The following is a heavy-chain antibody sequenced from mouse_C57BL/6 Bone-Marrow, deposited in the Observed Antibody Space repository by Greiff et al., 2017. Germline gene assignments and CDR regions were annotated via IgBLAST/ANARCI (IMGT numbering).Heavy chain of an antibody. V-gene: IGHV5-17*01. CDR1: GFTFSDYG. Sequence: DVKLVESGGGLVKPGGSLKLSCAASGFTFSDYGMHWVRQAPEKGLEWVAYISSGSSTIYYADTVKGRVTISRDNAKNTLFLQMTSLRSEDTAMYYCARIYYGYDVAYWGQGTLVTVSA. CDR2: ISSGSSTI. J-gene: IGHJ3*01. D-gene: IGHD2-2*01. CDR3: ARIYYGYDVAY.